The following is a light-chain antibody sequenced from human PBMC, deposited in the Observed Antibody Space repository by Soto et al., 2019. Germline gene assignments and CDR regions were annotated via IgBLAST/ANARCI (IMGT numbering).Light chain of an antibody. V-gene: IGKV4-1*01. CDR1: QTVLYSANNKNA. CDR2: LAS. J-gene: IGKJ4*01. Sequence: DIVMTQSPDSLAVSLGERATINCKYSQTVLYSANNKNALAWVQHKPGQPPTLLIYLASTRESGVPDRFSGSGSGIDFTLTISSLQAEEVAVYYWHQYLATLTFGGGTQVEIK. CDR3: HQYLATLT.